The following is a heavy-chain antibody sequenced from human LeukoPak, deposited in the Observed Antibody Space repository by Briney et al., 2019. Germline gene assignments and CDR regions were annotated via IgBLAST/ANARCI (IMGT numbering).Heavy chain of an antibody. CDR1: GGSISSGDYY. J-gene: IGHJ3*02. Sequence: PSETLSLTCTVSGGSISSGDYYWSRIRQPPGKGLEWIGYIYYSGSTYYNPSLKSRVTISVDTSKNQFSLQLNSVTPEDTAVYYCARDPVGATRDAFDIWGQGTMVTVSS. CDR2: IYYSGST. D-gene: IGHD1-26*01. CDR3: ARDPVGATRDAFDI. V-gene: IGHV4-30-4*08.